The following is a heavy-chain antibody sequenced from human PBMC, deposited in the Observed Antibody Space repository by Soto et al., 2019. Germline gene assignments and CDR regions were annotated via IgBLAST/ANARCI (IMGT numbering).Heavy chain of an antibody. V-gene: IGHV1-3*01. CDR2: INAGNGNT. D-gene: IGHD3-10*01. CDR3: ARGPVGFGELN. CDR1: GYTFTSYA. Sequence: QVQLVQSGAEVKKPGASVKVSCKASGYTFTSYAMHWVRQAPGQRLEWMGWINAGNGNTKYSQKFQGRVTITRDTSASTAYMELSSLRSEDTAAYYCARGPVGFGELNWGQGTLVTVSS. J-gene: IGHJ4*02.